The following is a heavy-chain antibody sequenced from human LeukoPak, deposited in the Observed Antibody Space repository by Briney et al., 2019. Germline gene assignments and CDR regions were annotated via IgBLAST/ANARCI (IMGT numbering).Heavy chain of an antibody. CDR2: IYPGDSDT. V-gene: IGHV5-51*01. J-gene: IGHJ2*01. CDR3: AGRGATQRPRDWYFDL. Sequence: GGSLKISCKGSGYSFTSYWIGWVRQMPGKGLEWMGIIYPGDSDTRYSPSFQGQVTISADKSISTAYLQWSSLKASDTAMYYCAGRGATQRPRDWYFDLWGRGTLVTVSS. CDR1: GYSFTSYW. D-gene: IGHD2-15*01.